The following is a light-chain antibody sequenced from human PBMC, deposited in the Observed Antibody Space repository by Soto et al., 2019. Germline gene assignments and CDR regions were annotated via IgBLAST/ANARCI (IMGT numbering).Light chain of an antibody. J-gene: IGLJ3*02. CDR3: TSYTCNSTPVV. V-gene: IGLV2-14*01. CDR2: GVS. Sequence: QSALTQPASVSGTPGQSITISCTGTSSDVGGYNYVSWYQQHPGKAPKLMIFGVSKRPSGVSKRFSGSKSGNTASLTISGLQAEDEADYYCTSYTCNSTPVVFGGGTKLTVL. CDR1: SSDVGGYNY.